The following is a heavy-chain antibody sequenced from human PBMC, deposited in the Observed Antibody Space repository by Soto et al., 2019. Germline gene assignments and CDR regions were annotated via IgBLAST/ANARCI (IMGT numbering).Heavy chain of an antibody. J-gene: IGHJ3*01. Sequence: QVQLQESGPGLVKPSETLSLTCSVSGGSVSGDKNYWSWIRQSPGKGLEWIGFISYSGATIYNPSLKSRLTISVDRSKNQFSLRLSSVTASDTALYYCATSPRFAFDVWCQGTTVIVSS. CDR2: ISYSGAT. CDR3: ATSPRFAFDV. CDR1: GGSVSGDKNY. V-gene: IGHV4-61*01. D-gene: IGHD3-16*01.